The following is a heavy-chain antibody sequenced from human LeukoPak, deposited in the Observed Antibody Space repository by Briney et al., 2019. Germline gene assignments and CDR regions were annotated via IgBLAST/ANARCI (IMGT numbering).Heavy chain of an antibody. D-gene: IGHD3-9*01. Sequence: PGGSLRLSCAASGFTFSSYAMHWVRQAPGKGLEWVAVISYDGSNKYYADSVKGRFTISRDNPKNTLYLQMNSLRAEDTAVYYCAKADSYYDLLTCFDFWGQGTLVTVSS. J-gene: IGHJ4*02. CDR1: GFTFSSYA. CDR2: ISYDGSNK. CDR3: AKADSYYDLLTCFDF. V-gene: IGHV3-30-3*01.